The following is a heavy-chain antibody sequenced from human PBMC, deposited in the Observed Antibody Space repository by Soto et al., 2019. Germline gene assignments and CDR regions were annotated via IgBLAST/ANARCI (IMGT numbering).Heavy chain of an antibody. J-gene: IGHJ4*02. D-gene: IGHD3-3*01. Sequence: EVRLVESGGGLVQPGGSLRLSCAASGFTVSSNYMSWVRQAPGTGLEWVSVIYSGGSTYYADSVKGRFTISRDNSKNTLYLQMNSLRAEDTAVYYGAQGSGYYDVGRIPLADYWGQGTLGTVSS. CDR1: GFTVSSNY. CDR2: IYSGGST. CDR3: AQGSGYYDVGRIPLADY. V-gene: IGHV3-66*01.